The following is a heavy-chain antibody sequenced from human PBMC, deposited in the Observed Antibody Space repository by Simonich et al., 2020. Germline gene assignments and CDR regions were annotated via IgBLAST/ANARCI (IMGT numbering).Heavy chain of an antibody. CDR2: IADDGSNK. J-gene: IGHJ4*02. CDR3: ARDHLDSGSYYFDY. CDR1: GFTFSSYA. Sequence: QVQLVESGGGVVQPGRSLRLSCAASGFTFSSYAMHWVRQAPGKGVGVVVVIADDGSNKYYADSVKGRFTISRDNSKNTLYLQMNSLRAEDTAVYYCARDHLDSGSYYFDYWGQGTLVTVSS. V-gene: IGHV3-30*07. D-gene: IGHD1-26*01.